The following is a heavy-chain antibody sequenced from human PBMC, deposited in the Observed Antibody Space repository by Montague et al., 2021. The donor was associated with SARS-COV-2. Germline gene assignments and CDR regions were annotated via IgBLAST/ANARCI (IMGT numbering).Heavy chain of an antibody. CDR1: GGSFSDYY. J-gene: IGHJ4*02. Sequence: SETLSLTCAVYGGSFSDYYWSWIRQPPGKGLEWIGEINHRGTSKYNTSLKSRVSISLDTSKNQFSLYLSSVTAADTAVYYCARGRQHFNMIVVVMTGGEYYIDYWGQGTLVTVSS. D-gene: IGHD3-22*01. V-gene: IGHV4-34*01. CDR3: ARGRQHFNMIVVVMTGGEYYIDY. CDR2: INHRGTS.